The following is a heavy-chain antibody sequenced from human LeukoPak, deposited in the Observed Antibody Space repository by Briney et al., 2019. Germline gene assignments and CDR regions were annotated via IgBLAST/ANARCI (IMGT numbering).Heavy chain of an antibody. D-gene: IGHD4-17*01. CDR1: GGSISSGGYY. V-gene: IGHV4-30-2*01. CDR2: IYHSGST. CDR3: ARTTVPYGAYY. J-gene: IGHJ4*02. Sequence: KPSQTLSLTCTVSGGSISSGGYYWSWIRQHPGKGLEWIGYIYHSGSTYYNPSLKSRVTISVDRSKNQFSLKLSSVTAADTAVYYCARTTVPYGAYYWGQGTLVTVSS.